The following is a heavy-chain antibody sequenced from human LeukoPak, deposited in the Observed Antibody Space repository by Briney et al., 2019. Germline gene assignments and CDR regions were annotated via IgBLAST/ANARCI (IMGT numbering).Heavy chain of an antibody. CDR3: ARGIVVVVAAKSLNYYYYYMDV. Sequence: ASVKVSCKASGYTFTSYDINLVRQATGQGLEWMGWMNPNSGNTGYAQKFQGRVTITRNTSISTAYMELSSLRSEDTAVYYCARGIVVVVAAKSLNYYYYYMDVWGKGTTVTVSS. J-gene: IGHJ6*03. CDR2: MNPNSGNT. D-gene: IGHD2-15*01. V-gene: IGHV1-8*03. CDR1: GYTFTSYD.